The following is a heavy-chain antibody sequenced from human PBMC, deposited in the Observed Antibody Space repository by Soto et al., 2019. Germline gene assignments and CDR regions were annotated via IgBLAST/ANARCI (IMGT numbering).Heavy chain of an antibody. CDR3: AKDNQSRDYGDHGVEY. J-gene: IGHJ4*02. Sequence: QVQMVESGGGVVQPGRSLRLSCAVSGFTFRTYGMHWVRQAPGKGLEWVALVSYDGSKKYYADSVKGRLTISRDNSKNTLYLQMNSWRAEDTAVYYWAKDNQSRDYGDHGVEYWGQGTLVTVSS. V-gene: IGHV3-30*18. CDR2: VSYDGSKK. CDR1: GFTFRTYG. D-gene: IGHD4-17*01.